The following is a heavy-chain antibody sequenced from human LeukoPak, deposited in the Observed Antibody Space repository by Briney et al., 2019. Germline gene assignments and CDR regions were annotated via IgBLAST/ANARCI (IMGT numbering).Heavy chain of an antibody. J-gene: IGHJ4*02. V-gene: IGHV3-21*01. CDR1: GFTFSNSR. D-gene: IGHD3-10*02. Sequence: GGSLRLSCAASGFTFSNSRMNWVRQAPGKGLDWVSSISSSSSYIYYADSVKGRFTISRDNAKNSLYLQMNSLRAEDTAVYYGARDMSGTNNDYWGQGTLVTVSS. CDR3: ARDMSGTNNDY. CDR2: ISSSSSYI.